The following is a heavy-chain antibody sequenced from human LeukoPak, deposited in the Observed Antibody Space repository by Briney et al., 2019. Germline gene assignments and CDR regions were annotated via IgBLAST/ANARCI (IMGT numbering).Heavy chain of an antibody. J-gene: IGHJ5*02. CDR1: GFTFSSYG. CDR2: ISGRGRYI. CDR3: ARDHYYGSGSYHNWFDP. D-gene: IGHD3-10*01. Sequence: PGGSLRLSCVASGFTFSSYGMNWVRQAPGKGLEWVSSISGRGRYIYYADCLKGRFTISRDNAKNSLYLQMNSLRAEDTAVYYCARDHYYGSGSYHNWFDPWGQGTLVTVSS. V-gene: IGHV3-21*01.